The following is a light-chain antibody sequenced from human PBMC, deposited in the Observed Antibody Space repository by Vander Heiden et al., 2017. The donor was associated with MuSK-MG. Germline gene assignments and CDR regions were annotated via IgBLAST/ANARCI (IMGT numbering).Light chain of an antibody. CDR2: DVS. Sequence: QSALTQPRSVSGPPGQSVTIPCTGTSSDVGGYNYVSWYQQHPGKAPKLMIYDVSKRPSGVPDRFSGSKSGNTASLTISGLQAEDEADYYCCSYAGSYTFGMFGGGTKLTVL. CDR3: CSYAGSYTFGM. J-gene: IGLJ3*02. CDR1: SSDVGGYNY. V-gene: IGLV2-11*01.